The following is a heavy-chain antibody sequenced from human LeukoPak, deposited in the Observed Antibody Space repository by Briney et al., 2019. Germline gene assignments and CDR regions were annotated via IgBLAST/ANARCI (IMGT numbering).Heavy chain of an antibody. CDR2: IYYSGST. J-gene: IGHJ6*02. D-gene: IGHD3-10*01. Sequence: PSETLSLTCTVSGGSISSGGYYWSWIRQHPGKGLEWIGYIYYSGSTYYNPSLKSRVTISVDKSKNQFSLKLSSVTAADTAVYYCARSTPVLLWFGEYYYYGMDVWGQGTTVTVSS. CDR1: GGSISSGGYY. CDR3: ARSTPVLLWFGEYYYYGMDV. V-gene: IGHV4-31*03.